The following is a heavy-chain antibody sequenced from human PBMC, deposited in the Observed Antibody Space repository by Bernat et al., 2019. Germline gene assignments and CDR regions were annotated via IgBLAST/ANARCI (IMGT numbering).Heavy chain of an antibody. J-gene: IGHJ4*03. CDR1: GFTFSSYA. CDR2: ISGSGGST. Sequence: EVQLVESGGGLVQSGGSLRLSCAASGFTFSSYAMSWVRQAPGKGLECVSAISGSGGSTYCAGSVKGRFTISKDNSKNPLYPHMNGLRAEDTAVYYCAKDEGAYDSSGYYDYWGQGTTVTVSS. D-gene: IGHD3-22*01. CDR3: AKDEGAYDSSGYYDY. V-gene: IGHV3-23*04.